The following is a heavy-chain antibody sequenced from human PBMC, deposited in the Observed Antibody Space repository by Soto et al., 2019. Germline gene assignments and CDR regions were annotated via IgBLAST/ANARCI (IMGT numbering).Heavy chain of an antibody. CDR1: GYMFTGNY. V-gene: IGHV1-2*02. Sequence: QVQLVQSGTEVKKPGASVKVSCKASGYMFTGNYMHWVRQAPGQGLEYMGWINPNSGATNYAQKCQGRVTTTWDTSSSTAYVELSRLRSDDTAVYYCAPHYPDSSGYFDHWGQGTLVTVSS. J-gene: IGHJ4*02. CDR2: INPNSGAT. D-gene: IGHD3-22*01. CDR3: APHYPDSSGYFDH.